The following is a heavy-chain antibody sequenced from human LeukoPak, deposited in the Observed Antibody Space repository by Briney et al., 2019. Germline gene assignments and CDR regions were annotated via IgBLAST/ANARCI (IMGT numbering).Heavy chain of an antibody. CDR2: ISSSSFYI. CDR3: ARDACISTRCYGPNWFDP. Sequence: GGSLRLSCAASGFTFSTYNMNWVRQAPGKGLEWVSSISSSSFYINHADSVKGRFTISRDNAKNSLYLQMNSLRAEDTAVYYCARDACISTRCYGPNWFDPWGQGTLVTVSS. J-gene: IGHJ5*02. V-gene: IGHV3-21*01. D-gene: IGHD2-2*01. CDR1: GFTFSTYN.